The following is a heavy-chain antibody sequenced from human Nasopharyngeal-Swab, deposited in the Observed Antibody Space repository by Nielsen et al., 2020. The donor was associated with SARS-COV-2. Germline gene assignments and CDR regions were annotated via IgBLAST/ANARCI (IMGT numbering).Heavy chain of an antibody. J-gene: IGHJ4*02. D-gene: IGHD3-10*01. CDR3: ARCSIRGIIISDFYY. CDR2: ISSSSSYT. Sequence: GGSLRLSCAASGFTFSDYYMSWIRQAPGKGLEWVSYISSSSSYTNYADSVKGRFTISRDNDKNSLYLQMTSLRADDTAVYYCARCSIRGIIISDFYYLGQGTLVTVSS. V-gene: IGHV3-11*03. CDR1: GFTFSDYY.